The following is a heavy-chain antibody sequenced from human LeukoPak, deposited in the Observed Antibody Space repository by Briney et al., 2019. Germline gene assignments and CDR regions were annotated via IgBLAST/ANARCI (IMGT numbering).Heavy chain of an antibody. CDR3: ARDPTGNYYGSGSPYFDY. CDR1: GFTFSSYS. D-gene: IGHD3-10*01. Sequence: GGSLRLSCAASGFTFSSYSMYWVRQAPGKGLEWVSSISSSSSYIYYADSVKGRFTISRDNAKNSLYLQMNSLRAEDTAVYYCARDPTGNYYGSGSPYFDYWGQGTLVSVSS. J-gene: IGHJ4*02. CDR2: ISSSSSYI. V-gene: IGHV3-21*01.